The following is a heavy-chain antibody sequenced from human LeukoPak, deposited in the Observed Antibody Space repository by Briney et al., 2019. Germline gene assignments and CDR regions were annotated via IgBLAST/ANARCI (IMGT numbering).Heavy chain of an antibody. V-gene: IGHV4-61*02. D-gene: IGHD3-9*01. CDR3: AREYFRYSDP. Sequence: PSQTLSLTCTVSGGSISGGSYYWSWIRQPAGKGLEWIGRIYTSGSTNYNPSLKSRVTISVDTSKNQFSLKLSSVTAADTGVYYCAREYFRYSDPWGQGTLVTVSS. CDR1: GGSISGGSYY. CDR2: IYTSGST. J-gene: IGHJ5*02.